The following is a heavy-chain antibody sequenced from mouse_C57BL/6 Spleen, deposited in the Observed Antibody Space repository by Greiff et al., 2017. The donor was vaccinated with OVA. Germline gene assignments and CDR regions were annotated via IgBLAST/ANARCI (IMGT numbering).Heavy chain of an antibody. J-gene: IGHJ3*01. CDR2: IYPGDGDT. D-gene: IGHD1-2*01. CDR1: GYAFSSSW. V-gene: IGHV1-82*01. CDR3: ARGYLAY. Sequence: VKLQQSGPELVKPGASVKISCKASGYAFSSSWMNWVKQRPGKGLEWIGRIYPGDGDTNYNGKFKGKATLTADKSSSTAYMQLSSLTSEDSAVYFCARGYLAYWGQGTLVTVSA.